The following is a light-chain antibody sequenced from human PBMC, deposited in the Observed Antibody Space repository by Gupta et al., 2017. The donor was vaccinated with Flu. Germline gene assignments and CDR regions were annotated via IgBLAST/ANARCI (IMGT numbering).Light chain of an antibody. CDR2: DAS. CDR3: QQYDDWPPWT. Sequence: EIMMTQSPATLSVSAGGRVTLSCRTSQKVRTNLAWYQQKPGKAPKLLIYDASTRETGIPTRFSGGGSGTDFTFTISSLESEDFAVYYCQQYDDWPPWTFGQGTKVDIK. J-gene: IGKJ1*01. V-gene: IGKV3-15*01. CDR1: QKVRTN.